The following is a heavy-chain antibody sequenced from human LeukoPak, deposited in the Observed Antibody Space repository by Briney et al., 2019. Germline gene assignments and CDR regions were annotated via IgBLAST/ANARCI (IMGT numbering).Heavy chain of an antibody. Sequence: PSETLSLTCGVSGHFISSAYYWGWIRQPPGKGLEWIGNIYHSGDTYYNPSLKSRVTISVDTSNNQFSLKLSSVTAADTAMYYCARDQGLEGGFDYWGQGTLVTVSS. J-gene: IGHJ4*02. CDR3: ARDQGLEGGFDY. V-gene: IGHV4-38-2*02. D-gene: IGHD3-16*01. CDR2: IYHSGDT. CDR1: GHFISSAYY.